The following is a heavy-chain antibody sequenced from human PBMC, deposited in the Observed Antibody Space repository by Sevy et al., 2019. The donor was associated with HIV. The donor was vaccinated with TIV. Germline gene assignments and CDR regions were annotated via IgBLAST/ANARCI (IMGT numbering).Heavy chain of an antibody. D-gene: IGHD3-10*01. CDR3: AKDGGRVRGGLYYFDY. J-gene: IGHJ4*02. CDR2: ISGSGGST. CDR1: GFTFSSYW. Sequence: GGSLRLSCAASGFTFSSYWMHWVRQAPGKGLEWVSAISGSGGSTYYADSVKGRFTISRDNSKNTLYLQMNSLRAEDTAVYYCAKDGGRVRGGLYYFDYWGQGTLVTVSS. V-gene: IGHV3-23*01.